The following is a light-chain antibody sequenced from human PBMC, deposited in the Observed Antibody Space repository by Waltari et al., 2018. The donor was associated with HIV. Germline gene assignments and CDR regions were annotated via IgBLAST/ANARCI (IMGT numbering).Light chain of an antibody. Sequence: QSVVTQPPSASGTPGQRVTISCSGSSSNIGTENVNWYQQFPGTAPKLLIFNTPPGPSGVPDRFSGSKSGTSASLAISGLRSEDEADYYCATWDDSLNVVFFGGGTKLTVL. CDR3: ATWDDSLNVVF. V-gene: IGLV1-44*01. CDR2: NTP. J-gene: IGLJ2*01. CDR1: SSNIGTEN.